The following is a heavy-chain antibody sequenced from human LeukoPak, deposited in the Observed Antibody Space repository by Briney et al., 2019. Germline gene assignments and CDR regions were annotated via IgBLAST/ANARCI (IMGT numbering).Heavy chain of an antibody. V-gene: IGHV3-43D*03. CDR3: AKGHGGTTYYYYYYMDV. Sequence: GGSLRLSCAASGFTFDDYGMSWVRQAPGKGLEWVSLISWDGGSTYYADSVKGRFTISRDNSKNSLYLQMNSLRAEDTALYYCAKGHGGTTYYYYYYMDVWGKGTTVTVSS. D-gene: IGHD4-23*01. CDR2: ISWDGGST. J-gene: IGHJ6*03. CDR1: GFTFDDYG.